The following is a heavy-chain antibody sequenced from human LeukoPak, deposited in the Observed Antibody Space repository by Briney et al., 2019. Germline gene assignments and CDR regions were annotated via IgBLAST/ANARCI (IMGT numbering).Heavy chain of an antibody. D-gene: IGHD3-10*01. CDR2: IIPIFGTA. V-gene: IGHV1-69*01. Sequence: SVKVSCKASGGTFSSYAISWVRQAPGQGLEWMGGIIPIFGTANYAQKFQGRVTITADESTSTAYMELSSLRSEDTAVYYCARVPYFSGSGSYHNWFDPWGQGTLVTVSS. CDR3: ARVPYFSGSGSYHNWFDP. J-gene: IGHJ5*02. CDR1: GGTFSSYA.